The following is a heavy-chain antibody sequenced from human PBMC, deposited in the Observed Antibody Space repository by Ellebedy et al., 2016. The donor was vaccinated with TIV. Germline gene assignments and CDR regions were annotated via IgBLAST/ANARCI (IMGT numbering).Heavy chain of an antibody. CDR1: GFSFRSYW. Sequence: GESLKISCAASGFSFRSYWMSWVRQAPGKGLEWVANINQDGSQKYYVDSVKGRFTISRDSAKTSLYLQMNSLRVDDAAMYYCATDGSYGDYLSPTHAFEIWGQGTMLIVSS. V-gene: IGHV3-7*01. J-gene: IGHJ3*02. CDR2: INQDGSQK. D-gene: IGHD1-26*01. CDR3: ATDGSYGDYLSPTHAFEI.